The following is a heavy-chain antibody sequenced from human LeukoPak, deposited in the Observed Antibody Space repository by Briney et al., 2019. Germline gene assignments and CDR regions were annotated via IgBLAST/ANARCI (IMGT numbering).Heavy chain of an antibody. V-gene: IGHV1-69*04. CDR2: IIPILGIA. J-gene: IGHJ4*02. D-gene: IGHD6-19*01. Sequence: GASVKVSCKASGGTFSSYAISWVRQAPGQGLEWMGRIIPILGIANYAQKFQGRVTITADKSTSTAYMELSSLRAEDTAVYYCAKDQSSSGCLDYWGQGTLVTVSS. CDR1: GGTFSSYA. CDR3: AKDQSSSGCLDY.